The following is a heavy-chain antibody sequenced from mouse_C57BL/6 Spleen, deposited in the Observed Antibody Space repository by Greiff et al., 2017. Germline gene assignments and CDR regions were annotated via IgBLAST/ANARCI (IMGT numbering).Heavy chain of an antibody. CDR3: DSSTVDPLRCLEV. CDR1: GYAFSSYW. Sequence: QVQLKESGAELVKPGASVKISCKASGYAFSSYWMNWVKQRPGKGLEWIGQIYPGDGDTNYNGKFKGKATLTADKSSSTAYMQLSSLTSEDAAVYFCDSSTVDPLRCLEVWGTGTTVTVSS. D-gene: IGHD1-1*01. J-gene: IGHJ1*03. CDR2: IYPGDGDT. V-gene: IGHV1-80*01.